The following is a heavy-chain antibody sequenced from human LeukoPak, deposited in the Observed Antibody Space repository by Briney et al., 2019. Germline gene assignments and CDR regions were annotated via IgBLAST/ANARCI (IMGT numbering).Heavy chain of an antibody. V-gene: IGHV4-59*12. CDR1: GGSISSYY. J-gene: IGHJ2*01. CDR2: IYYSGST. CDR3: ARGYCSSTSCYADSWYFDL. Sequence: SETLSLTCTVSGGSISSYYWSWIRQPPGKGLEWIGHIYYSGSTNYNPSLKSRVTISIDTSKNQFSLKLSSVTAADTAVYYCARGYCSSTSCYADSWYFDLWGRGTLVTVSS. D-gene: IGHD2-2*01.